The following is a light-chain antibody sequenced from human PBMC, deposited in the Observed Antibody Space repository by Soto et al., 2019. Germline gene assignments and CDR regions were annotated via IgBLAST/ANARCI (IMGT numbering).Light chain of an antibody. Sequence: QSALTQPASVSGSPGQSITMTGTGTSSDVGSYNYVSWYQQHPGKAPKLMIFEVSNRPSGVSNRFSGSKSGNTASLTISGLQAEDEADYYCSSYTSSSSYVFGTGTKSPS. CDR1: SSDVGSYNY. CDR2: EVS. V-gene: IGLV2-14*01. CDR3: SSYTSSSSYV. J-gene: IGLJ1*01.